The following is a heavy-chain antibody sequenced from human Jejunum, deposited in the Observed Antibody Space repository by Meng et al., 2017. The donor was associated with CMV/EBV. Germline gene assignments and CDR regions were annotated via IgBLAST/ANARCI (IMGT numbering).Heavy chain of an antibody. V-gene: IGHV4-61*02. CDR3: ARGTIAVAGMN. CDR2: VHSSGST. D-gene: IGHD6-19*01. J-gene: IGHJ4*02. Sequence: QGQLQESGPGLVKPSQTLSLTCNVSGGPITSDNFYWSWTRQPAGKGLEWIGRVHSSGSTNYHPSLKSRVTISIDTSKNHFSLKVTSVTAADTAMYYCARGTIAVAGMNWGQGTLVTVSS. CDR1: GGPITSDNFY.